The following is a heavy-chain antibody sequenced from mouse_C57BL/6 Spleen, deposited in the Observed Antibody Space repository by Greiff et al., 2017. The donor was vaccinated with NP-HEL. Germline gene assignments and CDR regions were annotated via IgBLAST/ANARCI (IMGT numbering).Heavy chain of an antibody. D-gene: IGHD2-4*01. V-gene: IGHV1-55*01. CDR1: GYTFTSYW. Sequence: QVQLQQPGAELVKPGASVKMSCKASGYTFTSYWITWVKQRPGQGLEWIGDIYPGSGSTNYNEKFKSKATLTVDTSSSTAYMQLSSLTSEDSAVYYCARMEIYYDYDGGYFDVWGTGTTVTVSS. J-gene: IGHJ1*03. CDR3: ARMEIYYDYDGGYFDV. CDR2: IYPGSGST.